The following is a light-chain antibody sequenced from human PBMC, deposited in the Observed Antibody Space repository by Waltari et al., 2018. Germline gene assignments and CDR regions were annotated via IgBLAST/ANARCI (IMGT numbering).Light chain of an antibody. Sequence: QSALTQPPSASGSPGQSVTISCTGTSSDVGGYNYVSWYQQHPGKAPKLMIYEVTKRPSGVPYRFSGSKSGDTASLTVSGLQVDDDADYYCSSYAGRNNFVVFGGGTKLTVL. J-gene: IGLJ2*01. CDR2: EVT. CDR1: SSDVGGYNY. CDR3: SSYAGRNNFVV. V-gene: IGLV2-8*01.